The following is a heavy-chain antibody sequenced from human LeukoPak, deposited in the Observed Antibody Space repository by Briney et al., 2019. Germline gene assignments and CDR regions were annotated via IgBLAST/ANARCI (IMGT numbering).Heavy chain of an antibody. D-gene: IGHD2-2*01. CDR2: MNSDGSSI. CDR3: VPQEDCSRTTCQFDY. V-gene: IGHV3-74*01. J-gene: IGHJ4*02. CDR1: GFICSTYW. Sequence: GGSLRLSCAASGFICSTYWMHWVRQGPGKGLVWVSRMNSDGSSISYADSVKGRFTISRDNAKNTLYLQMNNLRPEDTAVYYCVPQEDCSRTTCQFDYWGQGTLVTVSS.